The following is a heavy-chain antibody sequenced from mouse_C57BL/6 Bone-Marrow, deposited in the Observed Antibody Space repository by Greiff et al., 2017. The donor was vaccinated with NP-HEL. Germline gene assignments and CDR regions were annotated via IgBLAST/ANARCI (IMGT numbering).Heavy chain of an antibody. J-gene: IGHJ3*01. V-gene: IGHV7-3*01. CDR1: GFTFTDYY. CDR3: VRGVAWFAY. Sequence: EVQVVESGGGLVQPGGSLSLSCAASGFTFTDYYMSWVRQPPGKALEWLGFIRNKANGYTTEYSASVKGRFTISRDNSQSILYLQMNALRAEDSATYYCVRGVAWFAYWGQGTLVTVSA. CDR2: IRNKANGYTT.